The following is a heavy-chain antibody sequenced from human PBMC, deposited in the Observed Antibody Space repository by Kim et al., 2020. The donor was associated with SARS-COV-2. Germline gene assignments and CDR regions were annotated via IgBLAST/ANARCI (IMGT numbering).Heavy chain of an antibody. J-gene: IGHJ6*02. CDR3: AKGGIAAAGGYYYGMDV. Sequence: EKGRFTITRDNSKNSLYLQMNRLRTEDTALYYCAKGGIAAAGGYYYGMDVWGQGTTVTVSS. D-gene: IGHD6-13*01. V-gene: IGHV3-43*01.